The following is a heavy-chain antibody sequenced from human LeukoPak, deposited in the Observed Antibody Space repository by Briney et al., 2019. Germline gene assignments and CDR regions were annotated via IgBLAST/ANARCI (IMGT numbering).Heavy chain of an antibody. Sequence: SETLSLTCAVYGGSFSGYYWSWIRQPPGKGLEWIGEINHSGSTNYNPSLKSRVTISVDTSKNQFSLKLSSVTAADTAVYYCARGITMVRGASHLNWFDSWGQGTLVTVSS. CDR1: GGSFSGYY. V-gene: IGHV4-34*01. CDR3: ARGITMVRGASHLNWFDS. CDR2: INHSGST. J-gene: IGHJ5*01. D-gene: IGHD3-10*01.